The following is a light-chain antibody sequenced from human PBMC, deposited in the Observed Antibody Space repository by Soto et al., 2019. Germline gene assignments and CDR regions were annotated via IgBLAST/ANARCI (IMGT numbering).Light chain of an antibody. CDR3: ATWDDSLSGFVV. Sequence: QSVLTQPPSVSGTPGQRVTISCSGSSSNIGNNFVYWHQHLPGAAPTLVVYSDNHRPSGVPVRFSGSKSGTSASLTISGLRSEDEATYYCATWDDSLSGFVVFGGGTQLTVL. V-gene: IGLV1-47*01. CDR1: SSNIGNNF. J-gene: IGLJ7*01. CDR2: SDN.